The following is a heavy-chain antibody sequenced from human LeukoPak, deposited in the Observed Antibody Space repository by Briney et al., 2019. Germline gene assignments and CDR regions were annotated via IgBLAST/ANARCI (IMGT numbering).Heavy chain of an antibody. J-gene: IGHJ6*03. CDR2: INPSGGST. V-gene: IGHV1-46*01. D-gene: IGHD3-22*01. CDR3: ARVGSSGYRSSYYYYYYMDV. CDR1: GYTFTSYY. Sequence: APVKVSCKASGYTFTSYYMHWVRQAPGQGLEWMGIINPSGGSTSYAQKFQGRVTMTRDMSTSTVYMELSSLRSEDTAVYYCARVGSSGYRSSYYYYYYMDVWGKGTTVTVSS.